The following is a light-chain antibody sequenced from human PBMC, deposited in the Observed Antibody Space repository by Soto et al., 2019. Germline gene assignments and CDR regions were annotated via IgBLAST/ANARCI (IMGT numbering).Light chain of an antibody. CDR2: GAS. Sequence: EIVLTQSPGTLSLSPGERATLSCRAGQAVSSTLLAWYQQKAGQAPRLLIYGASTRATGIPDRFSGSGSGTDFTLTISRLEPEDFAVYYCQQYGSSPITFGQGTRLEIK. CDR3: QQYGSSPIT. V-gene: IGKV3-20*01. J-gene: IGKJ5*01. CDR1: QAVSSTL.